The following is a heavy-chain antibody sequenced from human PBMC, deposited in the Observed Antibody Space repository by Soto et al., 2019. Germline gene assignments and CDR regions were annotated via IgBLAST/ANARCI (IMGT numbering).Heavy chain of an antibody. J-gene: IGHJ4*02. D-gene: IGHD3-22*01. V-gene: IGHV3-23*04. CDR1: RFTFSSYG. CDR2: ISGSGGST. Sequence: VQLVESGGGVVQPGRSLRLSCAASRFTFSSYGMHWVRQAPGKGLEWVSAISGSGGSTYYADSVKGRFTISRDNSKNTLYLQMNSLRAEDTAVYYCAKRDNYDSSGNFDYWGQGTLVTVSS. CDR3: AKRDNYDSSGNFDY.